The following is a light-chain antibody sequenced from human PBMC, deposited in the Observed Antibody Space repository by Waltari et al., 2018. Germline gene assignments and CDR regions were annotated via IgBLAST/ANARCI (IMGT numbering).Light chain of an antibody. J-gene: IGLJ3*02. Sequence: QLLLTQSPSASASLGASVKPTCTLSSGHSSNVIAWLQQRPEKGPRYLMKVNSDGSHSKGDEIPDRFPGSSSGAERYLTISSLQSEDEGDYYCQTGGHGTWVFGGGTKLTVL. CDR3: QTGGHGTWV. CDR1: SGHSSNV. V-gene: IGLV4-69*01. CDR2: VNSDGSH.